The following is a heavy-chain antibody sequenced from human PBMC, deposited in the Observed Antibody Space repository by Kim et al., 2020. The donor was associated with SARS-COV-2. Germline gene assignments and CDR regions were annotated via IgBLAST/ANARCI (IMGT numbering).Heavy chain of an antibody. CDR1: GYTFTSYG. CDR2: ISAYNGNT. CDR3: ARDEFSSGWYGWFDP. D-gene: IGHD6-19*01. J-gene: IGHJ5*02. V-gene: IGHV1-18*04. Sequence: ASVKVSCKASGYTFTSYGISWVRQAPGQGLEWMGWISAYNGNTNYAQKLQGRVTMTTDTSTSTAYMELRSLRSDDTAVYYCARDEFSSGWYGWFDPWGQGTLVTVSS.